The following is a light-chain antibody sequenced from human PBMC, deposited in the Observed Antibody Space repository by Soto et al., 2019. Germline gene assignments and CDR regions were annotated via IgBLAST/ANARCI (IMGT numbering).Light chain of an antibody. V-gene: IGKV3-20*01. CDR1: QTVTSNY. Sequence: DIRFTQSPCTLSLSPGERATLPCGASQTVTSNYLAWYQQKPGQAPRLLIFGASIRVTGIPDRFIGSGSGTDFTLTISRLEPEDFAVYYCQHYVTSLTTFGQGTKVDI. CDR3: QHYVTSLTT. CDR2: GAS. J-gene: IGKJ1*01.